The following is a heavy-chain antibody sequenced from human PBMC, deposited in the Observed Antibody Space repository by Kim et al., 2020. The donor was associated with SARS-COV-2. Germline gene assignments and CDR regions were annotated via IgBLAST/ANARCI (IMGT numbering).Heavy chain of an antibody. V-gene: IGHV4-39*01. D-gene: IGHD6-6*01. CDR1: GGSISSSSYY. J-gene: IGHJ4*02. CDR2: IYYGGST. CDR3: ARLPREAVRPDDFDY. Sequence: SETLSLTCTVSGGSISSSSYYWGWIRQPPGKGLEWIGSIYYGGSTYYNPSLKSRVTISVDTSKNQFSLKLNSVTAADTAVYYCARLPREAVRPDDFDYWGQGTLVTVSS.